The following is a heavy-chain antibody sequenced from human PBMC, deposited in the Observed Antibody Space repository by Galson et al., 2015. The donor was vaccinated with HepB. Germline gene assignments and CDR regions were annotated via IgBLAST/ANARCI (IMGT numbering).Heavy chain of an antibody. Sequence: SLRLSCAASGFTFSSYGMHWVRQAPGKGLEWVAVISYDGSNKYYADSVKGRFTISRDNSKNTLYLQMNSLRAEDTAVYYCAKEFRQYGDQESLDYWGQGTLVTVSS. V-gene: IGHV3-30*18. CDR2: ISYDGSNK. D-gene: IGHD4-17*01. J-gene: IGHJ4*02. CDR1: GFTFSSYG. CDR3: AKEFRQYGDQESLDY.